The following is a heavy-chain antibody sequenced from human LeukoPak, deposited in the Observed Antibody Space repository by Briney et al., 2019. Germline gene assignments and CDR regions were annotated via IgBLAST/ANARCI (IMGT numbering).Heavy chain of an antibody. CDR3: ARDTPMVRGLCDY. Sequence: PGGSLRLSCAASGCTFDDYAMHWVRQAPGKGLEGVSSISWNSGSIGYPDSVKGRFTIPRHNAKNPLYLQMNSLRAEDTALYYCARDTPMVRGLCDYWGQGTLVTVSS. J-gene: IGHJ4*02. V-gene: IGHV3-9*01. CDR1: GCTFDDYA. CDR2: ISWNSGSI. D-gene: IGHD3-10*01.